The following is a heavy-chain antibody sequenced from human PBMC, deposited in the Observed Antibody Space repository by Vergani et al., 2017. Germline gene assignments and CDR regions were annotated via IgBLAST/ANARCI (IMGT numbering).Heavy chain of an antibody. CDR3: ARDGGHTDLHTAMEYWFDP. Sequence: QVQLQESGPGLVKPSQTLSLTCTVSGGSISSGGYYWSWIRQHPGKGLEWIGYIYYSGSTYYNPSLKSRVTISVDTSKNQFSLKLSSVTAADTAVYYCARDGGHTDLHTAMEYWFDPWGQGTLVTVSS. CDR1: GGSISSGGYY. V-gene: IGHV4-31*03. CDR2: IYYSGST. J-gene: IGHJ5*02. D-gene: IGHD5-18*01.